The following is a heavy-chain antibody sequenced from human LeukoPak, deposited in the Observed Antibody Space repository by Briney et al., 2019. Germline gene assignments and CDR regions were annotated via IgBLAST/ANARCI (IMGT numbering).Heavy chain of an antibody. V-gene: IGHV3-74*03. Sequence: GGSLRLSCAASGFAFSNHWMHWVRQAPGKGLVWVSRIYVGGRNAMYAGSVKGRFSISRDNAKNTVNLQMNSLRAEDTGVYYCIRDEAWWRLDYWGQGTLVTVSS. J-gene: IGHJ4*02. D-gene: IGHD2-8*02. CDR2: IYVGGRNA. CDR3: IRDEAWWRLDY. CDR1: GFAFSNHW.